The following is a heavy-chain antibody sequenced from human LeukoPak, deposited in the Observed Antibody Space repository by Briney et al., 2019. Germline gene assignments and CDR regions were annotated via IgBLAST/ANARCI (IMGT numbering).Heavy chain of an antibody. CDR2: VYHTGST. V-gene: IGHV4-38-2*01. Sequence: SETLSLTCAVSGYSISRGYYWALIRQPPGKGLQWIGTVYHTGSTYYNPSLDSRVTISVDTSKNEFSLNLKSVTAADTAVYYCARAGWIITSGIDYWGQGALVTVSS. CDR3: ARAGWIITSGIDY. CDR1: GYSISRGYY. J-gene: IGHJ4*02. D-gene: IGHD3-10*01.